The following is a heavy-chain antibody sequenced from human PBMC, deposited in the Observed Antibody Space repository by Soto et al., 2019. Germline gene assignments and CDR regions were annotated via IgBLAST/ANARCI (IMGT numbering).Heavy chain of an antibody. Sequence: QLQLQESGSGLVKPSQTLSLTCAVSGGSISSGGYSWSWIRQPPGKGLEWIGYIYHSGSTYYNPSLKRRDTIPVDRSKDQFSLKLGSVTAADTAVYYCARAQVVAAHHWGQGTLVTVSS. J-gene: IGHJ5*02. V-gene: IGHV4-30-2*01. CDR2: IYHSGST. D-gene: IGHD2-15*01. CDR1: GGSISSGGYS. CDR3: ARAQVVAAHH.